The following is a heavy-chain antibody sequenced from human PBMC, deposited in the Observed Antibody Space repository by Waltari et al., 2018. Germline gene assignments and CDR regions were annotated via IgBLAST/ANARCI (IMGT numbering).Heavy chain of an antibody. CDR1: GGSISSGSYY. CDR2: IYTSGST. Sequence: QVQLQESGPGLVKPSQTLSLTCTVSGGSISSGSYYWSWIRQPAGKGLEWIGYIYTSGSTNYNPSLKSRVTISVDTSKNQFSLKLSSVTAADTAVYYCARGGDGVDYHYWGQGTLVTVSS. V-gene: IGHV4-61*09. D-gene: IGHD4-17*01. CDR3: ARGGDGVDYHY. J-gene: IGHJ4*02.